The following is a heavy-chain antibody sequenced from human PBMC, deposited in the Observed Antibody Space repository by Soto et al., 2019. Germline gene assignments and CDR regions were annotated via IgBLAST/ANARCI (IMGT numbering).Heavy chain of an antibody. CDR3: ARDLIVLVPAASHDYYYYGMDG. CDR2: INPSGGST. CDR1: VYTFTSYY. J-gene: IGHJ6*02. D-gene: IGHD2-2*01. Sequence: GATGRVSCKASVYTFTSYYMHWVRQAPGQGLEWMGIINPSGGSTSYAQKFQGRVTMTRDTSTSTVYMELSSLRSEDTAVYYCARDLIVLVPAASHDYYYYGMDGWGQGTTVTVSS. V-gene: IGHV1-46*01.